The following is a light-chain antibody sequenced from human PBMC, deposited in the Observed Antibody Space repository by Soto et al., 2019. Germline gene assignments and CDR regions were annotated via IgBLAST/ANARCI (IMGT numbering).Light chain of an antibody. V-gene: IGKV3-20*01. Sequence: EIVLTQSPATLSLSPGERATISCRASRTVDSTYLAWYQQKPGQAPRLLIYAVSTRATGIPDRFSGSGSGTDFTLTISRLEPEDFAVYHCQQYVGSSRTFGQGTKVDIK. CDR1: RTVDSTY. CDR2: AVS. J-gene: IGKJ1*01. CDR3: QQYVGSSRT.